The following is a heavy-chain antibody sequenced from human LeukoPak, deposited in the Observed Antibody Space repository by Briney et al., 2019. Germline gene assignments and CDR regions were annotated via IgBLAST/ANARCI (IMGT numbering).Heavy chain of an antibody. V-gene: IGHV3-74*01. CDR1: GFTLSSYW. D-gene: IGHD5-12*01. J-gene: IGHJ4*02. CDR3: TRSDSGQIDY. CDR2: INSDGSST. Sequence: GGSLRLSCATSGFTLSSYWMHWVRQAPGKGLVWVSRINSDGSSTTYADSVKGRFTISRDNAKNTLYLQMNSLRAEDTALYYCTRSDSGQIDYWGQGTLVSVSS.